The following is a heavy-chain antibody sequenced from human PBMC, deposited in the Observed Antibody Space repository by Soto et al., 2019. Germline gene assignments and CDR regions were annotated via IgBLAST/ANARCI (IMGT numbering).Heavy chain of an antibody. CDR3: ASPLTPSYYDILTGSTTPFDY. Sequence: SVKVSCKASGGTFSSYTISWVRQAPGQGLEWMGRIIPILGIANYAQKFQGRVTITADKSTSTAYMELSSLRSEDTAVYYCASPLTPSYYDILTGSTTPFDYWGQGTLVTVSS. D-gene: IGHD3-9*01. CDR1: GGTFSSYT. V-gene: IGHV1-69*02. CDR2: IIPILGIA. J-gene: IGHJ4*02.